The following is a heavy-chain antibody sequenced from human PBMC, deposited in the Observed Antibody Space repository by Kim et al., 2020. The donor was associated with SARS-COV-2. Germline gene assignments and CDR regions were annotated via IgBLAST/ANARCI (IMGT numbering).Heavy chain of an antibody. Sequence: ASVKVSCKVSGYTLTELSMHWVRQAPGKGLEWMGGFDPEDGETIYAQKFQGRVTMTEDTSTDTAYMELSSLRSEDTAVYYCATERPPLRDPNLSVPSYCYGMEVWGQGTTVT. CDR1: GYTLTELS. V-gene: IGHV1-24*01. CDR3: ATERPPLRDPNLSVPSYCYGMEV. CDR2: FDPEDGET. J-gene: IGHJ6*02. D-gene: IGHD3-3*01.